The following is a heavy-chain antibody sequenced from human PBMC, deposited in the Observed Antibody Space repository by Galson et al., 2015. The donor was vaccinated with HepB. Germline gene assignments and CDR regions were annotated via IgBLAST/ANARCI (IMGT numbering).Heavy chain of an antibody. CDR1: GFTFSRYS. Sequence: SLRLSCAASGFTFSRYSMNWVRQAPGKGLEWVSDIRRSGGTIYYADSVKGRFTISRDNSKNTVYLQMNSLRVEDTAVYYCAKDYSPDSGYVIADWGQGTLVTGSS. CDR3: AKDYSPDSGYVIAD. D-gene: IGHD5-12*01. CDR2: IRRSGGTI. V-gene: IGHV3-23*01. J-gene: IGHJ4*02.